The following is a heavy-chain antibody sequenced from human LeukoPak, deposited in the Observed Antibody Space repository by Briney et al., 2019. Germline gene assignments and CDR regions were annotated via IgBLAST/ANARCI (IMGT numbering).Heavy chain of an antibody. J-gene: IGHJ3*02. CDR1: GYSISSGYY. Sequence: SQTLSLTCTVSGYSISSGYYWGWIRQPPGKGLGWFGSIYHSGSTYYNPSLKSRVTRSVDTSKNQFSLKLSSVTAADTAVYYCASGGIVVVISRDAFDIWGQGTMVTVSS. V-gene: IGHV4-38-2*02. CDR3: ASGGIVVVISRDAFDI. CDR2: IYHSGST. D-gene: IGHD2-21*01.